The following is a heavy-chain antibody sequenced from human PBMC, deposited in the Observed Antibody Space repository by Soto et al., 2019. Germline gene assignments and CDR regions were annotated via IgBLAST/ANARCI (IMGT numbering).Heavy chain of an antibody. D-gene: IGHD3-10*01. J-gene: IGHJ6*01. V-gene: IGHV4-34*01. CDR3: ARGRYSYETIYYKFYYSALDV. Sequence: PSETLSLTCGVYGGSIRGYCWSWIRQSPGKGLEWIGDINDNGVTNYNPSLKSRVTTSLDTSKKQVSLMVSSVTAADTAVYYCARGRYSYETIYYKFYYSALDVWGPGPTVTVYS. CDR2: INDNGVT. CDR1: GGSIRGYC.